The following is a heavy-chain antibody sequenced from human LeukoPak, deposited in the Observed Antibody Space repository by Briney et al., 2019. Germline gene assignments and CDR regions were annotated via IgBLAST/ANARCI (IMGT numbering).Heavy chain of an antibody. D-gene: IGHD1-26*01. CDR2: IYHSGST. V-gene: IGHV4-4*02. CDR3: ARDRVGATFARPFDY. CDR1: GGSISSSNW. J-gene: IGHJ4*02. Sequence: PSGTLSLTCAVSGGSISSSNWWSWVRQPPGKGLEWIGEIYHSGSTNYNPSLKSRVTISVDKSKNQFSLKLSSVTAADTAVYYCARDRVGATFARPFDYWGQGTLVTVSS.